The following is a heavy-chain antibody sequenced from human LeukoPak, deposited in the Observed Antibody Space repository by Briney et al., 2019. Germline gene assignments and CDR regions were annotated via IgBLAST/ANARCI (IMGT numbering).Heavy chain of an antibody. D-gene: IGHD6-6*01. CDR2: ISHTGTT. CDR3: ATREHHVLRTPGDY. V-gene: IGHV4-39*01. CDR1: SSSITISDYY. J-gene: IGHJ4*02. Sequence: SETLSLTCTVSSSSITISDYYWGWIRLPPGKGLEWIGTISHTGTTYYNPSLQSRVTISVDKSKNQFSLKLSSVTAADTAVYYCATREHHVLRTPGDYWGQGTLVTVSS.